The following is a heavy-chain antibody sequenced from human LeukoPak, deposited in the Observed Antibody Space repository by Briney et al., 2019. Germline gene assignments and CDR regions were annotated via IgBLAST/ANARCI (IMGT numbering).Heavy chain of an antibody. CDR3: ASPITSVGMAYYDFWSGYYQLFC. D-gene: IGHD3-3*01. J-gene: IGHJ4*02. CDR1: GFNFGDYY. Sequence: GGSLRLSCVASGFNFGDYYMNWIRQSPGKGLEWISYMSSRSGIIYYGGSVKGRFTISRDNAKNSLYLQMNSLRPDDTAVYYCASPITSVGMAYYDFWSGYYQLFCWGQGTLVTVSS. V-gene: IGHV3-11*01. CDR2: MSSRSGII.